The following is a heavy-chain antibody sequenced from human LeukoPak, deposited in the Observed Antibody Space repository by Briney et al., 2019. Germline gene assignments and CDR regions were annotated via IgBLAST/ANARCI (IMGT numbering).Heavy chain of an antibody. CDR2: ISGGGGST. D-gene: IGHD1-14*01. J-gene: IGHJ4*02. Sequence: HAGGSLRLSCAASGFTFTSYSMNWVRQAPGKGLEWVSTISGGGGSTYYADSVKGRFTISRDNSKNTLYLQMNSLRAEDTAVYYCARESHASEYWGQGTLVTVSS. CDR1: GFTFTSYS. V-gene: IGHV3-23*01. CDR3: ARESHASEY.